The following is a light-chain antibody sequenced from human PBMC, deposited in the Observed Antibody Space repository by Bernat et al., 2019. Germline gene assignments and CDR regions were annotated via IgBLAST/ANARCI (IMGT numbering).Light chain of an antibody. V-gene: IGLV2-8*01. J-gene: IGLJ3*02. Sequence: QSALTQPPSASGSPGQSVTLSRTGNDVGAYNYVSWYQQHPGKAPKLMIYEVTKRPSGVPDRFSGSKSGNTASLTVSGLQSEDEAHYFCSSYAGSNNLVFGGGTKLTVL. CDR3: SSYAGSNNLV. CDR1: NDVGAYNY. CDR2: EVT.